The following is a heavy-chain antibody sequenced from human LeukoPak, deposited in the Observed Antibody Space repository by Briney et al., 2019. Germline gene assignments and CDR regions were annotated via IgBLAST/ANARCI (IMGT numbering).Heavy chain of an antibody. CDR1: GGTFSTYA. J-gene: IGHJ4*02. V-gene: IGHV1-69*05. Sequence: SVKVSCKASGGTFSTYAISWVRQAPGQGLEWMGGIIPILGTANYAQKFQGRVTITTDESTSTAYMELSSLRSEDTAVYYCARALGTYYYGSGSYGYWGQGTLVTVSS. CDR3: ARALGTYYYGSGSYGY. D-gene: IGHD3-10*01. CDR2: IIPILGTA.